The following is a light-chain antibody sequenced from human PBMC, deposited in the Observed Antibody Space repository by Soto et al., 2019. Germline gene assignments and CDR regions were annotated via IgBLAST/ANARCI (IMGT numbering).Light chain of an antibody. CDR1: QSVNSRY. V-gene: IGKV3-20*01. CDR3: HHYGTSSWT. CDR2: GAS. Sequence: EIVLTQSLGTLSLSPGERATLSCRASQSVNSRYLAWYQQKPGQAPRLLIFGASSRATGIPERFSGSGSGTDFTLTISRLEPEDFAVYYCHHYGTSSWTFGQGTKVDIK. J-gene: IGKJ1*01.